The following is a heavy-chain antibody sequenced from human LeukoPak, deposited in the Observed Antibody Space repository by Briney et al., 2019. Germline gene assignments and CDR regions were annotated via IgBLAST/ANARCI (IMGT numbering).Heavy chain of an antibody. V-gene: IGHV3-11*01. CDR1: EFTFSDYY. CDR3: ARDYGSGNYPDAFDI. Sequence: PGGSLRLSCAASEFTFSDYYMSWIRQAPGKGLEWVSYISSSGSDRYYSDSVKGRFTISRDNAKNSLYLQMNRLRAEDTAVYYCARDYGSGNYPDAFDIRGQGTMVTVSS. D-gene: IGHD3-10*01. J-gene: IGHJ3*02. CDR2: ISSSGSDR.